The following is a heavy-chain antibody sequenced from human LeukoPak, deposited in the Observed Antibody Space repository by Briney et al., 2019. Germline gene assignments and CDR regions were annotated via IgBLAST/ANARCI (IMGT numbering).Heavy chain of an antibody. CDR1: GFTFSSYA. D-gene: IGHD5-18*01. J-gene: IGHJ6*03. CDR2: ISYDGSNK. Sequence: GGSLRLSCAASGFTFSSYAMHWVRQAPGKGLEWVAVISYDGSNKYYADSVKGRFTISRDNSKNTLYLQMNSLRAEDKAVYYCARDRGSPDTAMVSPYYYYYYMDVWGKGTTVTVSS. V-gene: IGHV3-30*01. CDR3: ARDRGSPDTAMVSPYYYYYYMDV.